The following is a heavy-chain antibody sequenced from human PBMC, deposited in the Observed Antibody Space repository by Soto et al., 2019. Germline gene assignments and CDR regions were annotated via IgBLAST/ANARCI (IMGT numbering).Heavy chain of an antibody. CDR2: IYTSGST. J-gene: IGHJ6*02. Sequence: PSETLSLTCTVPGGSISSYYRSWIRQPAGKGLEWIGRIYTSGSTNYNPSLKSRVTMSVDTSKNQFSLKLSSVTAADTAVYYCARDKMGNYYYYGMDVWGQGTTVTVSS. V-gene: IGHV4-4*07. CDR1: GGSISSYY. CDR3: ARDKMGNYYYYGMDV. D-gene: IGHD6-13*01.